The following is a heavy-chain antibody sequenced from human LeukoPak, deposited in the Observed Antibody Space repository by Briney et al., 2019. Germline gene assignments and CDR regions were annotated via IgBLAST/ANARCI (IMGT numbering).Heavy chain of an antibody. CDR2: IYHSGST. D-gene: IGHD3-3*01. CDR3: ARDKGFGVVNAYFDY. J-gene: IGHJ4*02. CDR1: NYSISSGYY. Sequence: PSETLSLTCTVSNYSISSGYYWGWIRQPPGKGLEWIGTIYHSGSTYYNPSLKSRVTTSVDTSKNQFSLRLSSVTAADTAVYYCARDKGFGVVNAYFDYWGQGFLVTVSS. V-gene: IGHV4-38-2*02.